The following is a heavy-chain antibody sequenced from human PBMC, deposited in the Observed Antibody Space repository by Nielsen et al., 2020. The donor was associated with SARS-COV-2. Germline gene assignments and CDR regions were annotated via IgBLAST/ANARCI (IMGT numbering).Heavy chain of an antibody. D-gene: IGHD6-6*01. V-gene: IGHV1-2*06. J-gene: IGHJ5*02. CDR3: ARVPQQLVDWFDP. CDR1: GYTFTGYY. Sequence: ASVKVSCKASGYTFTGYYMHWVRQAPGQGLEWMGRINPNSGGTNYAQKFQGRVTMTRDTSISKAYMELSRLRSDDTAVYYCARVPQQLVDWFDPWGQGTLVTVSS. CDR2: INPNSGGT.